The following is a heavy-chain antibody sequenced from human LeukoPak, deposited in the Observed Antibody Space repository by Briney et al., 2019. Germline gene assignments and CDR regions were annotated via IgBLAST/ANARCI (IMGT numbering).Heavy chain of an antibody. CDR1: GFTFSSHA. CDR2: ITGSGGST. J-gene: IGHJ4*02. V-gene: IGHV3-23*01. Sequence: GGSLRLSCAASGFTFSSHAMGWVRQAPGKGLEWVSSITGSGGSTYYGDSVKGRFTIARDNSKKTLYLQMNSLRAEDTAVYYCAKEGSSGWYSLYYFDYWGQGTLVTVSS. CDR3: AKEGSSGWYSLYYFDY. D-gene: IGHD6-19*01.